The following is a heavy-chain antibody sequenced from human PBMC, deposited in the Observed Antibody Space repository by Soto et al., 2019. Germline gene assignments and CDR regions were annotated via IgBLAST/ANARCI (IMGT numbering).Heavy chain of an antibody. Sequence: PGESLKISCRTSGYRFTSYWIAWVCQMPGKGMEWMGIIFPSDSDTRYSPSFQGQVTISADRSTSNVFLQWASLNASDTAVYFCARKDKSGYFNRXDPWVQRTLVTXS. J-gene: IGHJ5*02. CDR2: IFPSDSDT. V-gene: IGHV5-51*01. CDR1: GYRFTSYW. CDR3: ARKDKSGYFNRXDP. D-gene: IGHD3-22*01.